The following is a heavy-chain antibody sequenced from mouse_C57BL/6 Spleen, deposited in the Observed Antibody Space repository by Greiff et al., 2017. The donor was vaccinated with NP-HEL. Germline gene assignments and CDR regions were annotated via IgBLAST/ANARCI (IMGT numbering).Heavy chain of an antibody. CDR1: GYAFTNYL. CDR2: INPGSGGT. V-gene: IGHV1-54*01. Sequence: VQLQQSGAELVRPGTSVKVSCKASGYAFTNYLIEWVKQRPGQGLEWIGVINPGSGGTNYNEKFKGKATLTADKSPSTAYMQLSSLTSEDSAVYFCARSRGGRNYFDYWGQGTTLTVSS. CDR3: ARSRGGRNYFDY. J-gene: IGHJ2*01.